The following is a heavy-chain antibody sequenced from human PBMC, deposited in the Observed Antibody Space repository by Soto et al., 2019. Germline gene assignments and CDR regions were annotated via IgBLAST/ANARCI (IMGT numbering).Heavy chain of an antibody. V-gene: IGHV3-11*01. Sequence: QVQLVESGGGLVKPGGSLRLSCAASGFTFSDYYMSWIRQAPGKGLEWVSYISSSGSTIYYADSVKGRFTISRDNAKNSLYLQMNSLRAEDTAVYYCARVMVVVLPAPRVDDYYYYMDVWGKGTTVTVSS. CDR2: ISSSGSTI. D-gene: IGHD2-2*01. CDR3: ARVMVVVLPAPRVDDYYYYMDV. J-gene: IGHJ6*03. CDR1: GFTFSDYY.